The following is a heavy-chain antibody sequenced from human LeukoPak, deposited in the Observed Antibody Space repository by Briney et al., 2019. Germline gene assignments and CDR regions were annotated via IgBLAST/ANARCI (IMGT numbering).Heavy chain of an antibody. J-gene: IGHJ6*03. Sequence: ASVKVSCKTYGGTFSSYGISWVRQAPEHGLEWMGGIIPIFGTANYAQKFQGRVTITADESTSTAYMELSSLRSEDTAVYYCAGGFGLYYYYMDVWGKGTTVTVSS. CDR1: GGTFSSYG. V-gene: IGHV1-69*13. D-gene: IGHD3-10*01. CDR3: AGGFGLYYYYMDV. CDR2: IIPIFGTA.